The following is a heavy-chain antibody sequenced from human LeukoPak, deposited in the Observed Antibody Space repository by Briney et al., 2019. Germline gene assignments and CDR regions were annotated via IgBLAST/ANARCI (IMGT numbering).Heavy chain of an antibody. CDR3: VTALGPSPGWYYYMDV. J-gene: IGHJ6*03. D-gene: IGHD2-15*01. Sequence: GGSLRLSCEDSGFTFRSYEMNWVRQAPGKGLEWIAYLSSSGSAFSYADSVKGRFTIARDNAKNSVYLQMNSLRAEDTAVYYCVTALGPSPGWYYYMDVWGKGTTVTVSS. V-gene: IGHV3-48*03. CDR2: LSSSGSAF. CDR1: GFTFRSYE.